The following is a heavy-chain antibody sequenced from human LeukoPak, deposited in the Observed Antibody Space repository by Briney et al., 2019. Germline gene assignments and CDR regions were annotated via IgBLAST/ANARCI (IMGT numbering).Heavy chain of an antibody. CDR1: GYTFSSYW. V-gene: IGHV5-51*01. D-gene: IGHD3-9*01. J-gene: IGHJ4*02. Sequence: GGALKISCKGFGYTFSSYWSGWGGQMPRESLEWGGIIYPGDSDTRYSPSFQGQVTISADKSISTAYLQWSSLKASDTAMYYCARISYYDILTGYPGPYYFDYWGQGTLVTVSS. CDR3: ARISYYDILTGYPGPYYFDY. CDR2: IYPGDSDT.